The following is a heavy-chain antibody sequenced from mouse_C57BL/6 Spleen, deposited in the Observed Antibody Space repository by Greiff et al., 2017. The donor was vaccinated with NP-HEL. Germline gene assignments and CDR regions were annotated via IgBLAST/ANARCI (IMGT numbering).Heavy chain of an antibody. CDR3: ARSGNYYGSNSYFDY. J-gene: IGHJ2*01. CDR1: GYTFTSYW. CDR2: IDPSDSYT. Sequence: VQLQQPGAELVMPGASVKLSCKASGYTFTSYWMHWVKQRPGQGLEWIGEIDPSDSYTNYNQKFKGKSTLTVDKSSSTAYMQLSSLTSEDSAVYYCARSGNYYGSNSYFDYWGQGTTLTVSS. V-gene: IGHV1-69*01. D-gene: IGHD1-1*01.